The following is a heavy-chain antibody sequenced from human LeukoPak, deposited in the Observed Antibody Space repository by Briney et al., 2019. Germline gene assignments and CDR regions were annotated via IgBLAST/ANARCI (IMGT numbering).Heavy chain of an antibody. D-gene: IGHD3-10*01. CDR1: GYTFTGYY. J-gene: IGHJ4*02. CDR3: ARDRILWFGELPYFDY. CDR2: INPNSGGT. Sequence: ASVKVSCKASGYTFTGYYMHWVRQAPGQGLEWMGWINPNSGGTNYAQKFQGRVTMTRDTSISTAYMELSRLRSDDTAVYYCARDRILWFGELPYFDYWGQGTLVTVSS. V-gene: IGHV1-2*02.